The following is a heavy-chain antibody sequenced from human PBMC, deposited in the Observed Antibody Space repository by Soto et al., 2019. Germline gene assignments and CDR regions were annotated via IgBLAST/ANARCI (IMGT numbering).Heavy chain of an antibody. Sequence: QVQLQESGPGLVKPSQTLSLTCTVSGGSISSGGYYWSWIRQHPGKGLEWIGYIYYSGSTYYNPPLTRRLTLPIDTSSTQFSLKLSSVTAADSAVYYCARAYCSGRRCYPDRTNWFDPWGQGTLVTVSS. CDR1: GGSISSGGYY. D-gene: IGHD2-15*01. CDR2: IYYSGST. CDR3: ARAYCSGRRCYPDRTNWFDP. J-gene: IGHJ5*02. V-gene: IGHV4-31*03.